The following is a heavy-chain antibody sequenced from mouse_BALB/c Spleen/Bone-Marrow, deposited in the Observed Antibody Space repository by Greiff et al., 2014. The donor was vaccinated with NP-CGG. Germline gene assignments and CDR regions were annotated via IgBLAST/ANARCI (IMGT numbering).Heavy chain of an antibody. CDR1: GFTFSSYA. Sequence: EVMLVESGGGLVKPGGSLKLSCAASGFTFSSYAMSWIRQTPEKRLEWVATISSGGNYTYYPDSVKGRFTISRDNAKNTPYLQMSSLRSEDTAMYYCARPNTDYFDYWGQGTTLTVSS. V-gene: IGHV5-9-1*01. CDR3: ARPNTDYFDY. D-gene: IGHD5-1-1*01. J-gene: IGHJ2*01. CDR2: ISSGGNYT.